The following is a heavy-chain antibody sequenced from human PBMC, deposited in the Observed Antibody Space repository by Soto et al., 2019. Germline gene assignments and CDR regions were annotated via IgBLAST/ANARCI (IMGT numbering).Heavy chain of an antibody. J-gene: IGHJ1*01. D-gene: IGHD2-15*01. CDR2: VNPSGGST. CDR3: AREENCSGGTCYSEYFHR. Sequence: ASVKVSCKASGYLFTAYSMHWVRLAPGQGLEWMGVVNPSGGSTKYAQNFQGRVAMTRDTSTTTIYRELSSLRSDDTAIYYCAREENCSGGTCYSEYFHRWGQGTLVPVSS. V-gene: IGHV1-46*01. CDR1: GYLFTAYS.